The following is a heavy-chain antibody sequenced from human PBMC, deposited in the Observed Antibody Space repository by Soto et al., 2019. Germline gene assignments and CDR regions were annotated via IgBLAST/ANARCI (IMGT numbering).Heavy chain of an antibody. CDR2: IYYSGST. Sequence: QVQLQESVPGLVKPSQTLSLTCTVSGGYLSSGGYYWNWIRQHPGKVLAWIVYIYYSGSTSYNPSLKSRVNISVDTSKNQYSVKLSSVTAADTAVYYWARWLKFGYYYCMDVWGRGTTVTVSS. CDR1: GGYLSSGGYY. J-gene: IGHJ6*02. CDR3: ARWLKFGYYYCMDV. D-gene: IGHD5-12*01. V-gene: IGHV4-31*03.